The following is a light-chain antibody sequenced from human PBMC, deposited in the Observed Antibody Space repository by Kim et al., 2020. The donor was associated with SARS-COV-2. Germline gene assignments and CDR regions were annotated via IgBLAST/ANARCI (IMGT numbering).Light chain of an antibody. CDR2: RDS. Sequence: SYELTQPPSVSVSPGQTASITCSGDELGDKYACWYQQKPGQSPVLVIYRDSKRPSGIPERFSGSNSGNTATLTISGTQAMDEADYYCQAWDSSTPYVFGTGTKVTVL. V-gene: IGLV3-1*01. J-gene: IGLJ1*01. CDR1: ELGDKY. CDR3: QAWDSSTPYV.